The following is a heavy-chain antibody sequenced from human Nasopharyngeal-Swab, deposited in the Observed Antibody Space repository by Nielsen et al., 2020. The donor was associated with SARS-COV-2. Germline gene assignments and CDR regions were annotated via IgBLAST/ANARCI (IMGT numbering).Heavy chain of an antibody. Sequence: WVRQAPGQGFEWMVGSYSGNGNTGYAQKFQGRVTMTRVTSTSTAYMELSSQRSEDIDVYYCARHGIAVAGRALFDPWGQGTLVTVSS. J-gene: IGHJ5*02. CDR2: SYSGNGNT. V-gene: IGHV1-3*02. CDR3: ARHGIAVAGRALFDP. D-gene: IGHD6-19*01.